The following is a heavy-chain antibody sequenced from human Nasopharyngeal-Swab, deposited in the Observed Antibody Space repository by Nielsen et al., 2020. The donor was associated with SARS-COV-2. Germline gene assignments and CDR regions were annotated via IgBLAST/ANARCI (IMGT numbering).Heavy chain of an antibody. V-gene: IGHV3-7*01. CDR2: IKQDGSKK. CDR1: GFTFSNYW. CDR3: ARDRSNWGSYYYYYGMDV. J-gene: IGHJ6*02. D-gene: IGHD7-27*01. Sequence: GGSLRLSCAASGFTFSNYWMSWVRQAPGKGLEWVANIKQDGSKKYYVDSVKGRFTISRDNAKNSLYLQMNSLRAEDTAVYYCARDRSNWGSYYYYYGMDVWGQGTTVTVSS.